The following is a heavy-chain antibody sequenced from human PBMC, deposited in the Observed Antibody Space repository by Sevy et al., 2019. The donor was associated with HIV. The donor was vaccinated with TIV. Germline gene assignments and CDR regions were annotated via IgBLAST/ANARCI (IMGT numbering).Heavy chain of an antibody. Sequence: GGSLRLSCVGSGFTFRNFGVHWLRQAPGKVLEWLSVVSYDGSSKYYVDSVKGRFIVSRDNSKNTLYLQMNSLRTEDTAVYYCARGGSGDYYYYGVDVWGQGTTVTVSS. CDR2: VSYDGSSK. V-gene: IGHV3-30*03. CDR3: ARGGSGDYYYYGVDV. D-gene: IGHD3-10*01. J-gene: IGHJ6*02. CDR1: GFTFRNFG.